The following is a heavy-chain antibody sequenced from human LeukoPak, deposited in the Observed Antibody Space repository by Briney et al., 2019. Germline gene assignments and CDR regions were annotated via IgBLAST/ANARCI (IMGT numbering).Heavy chain of an antibody. D-gene: IGHD3-10*01. J-gene: IGHJ3*02. CDR3: AKEGEGLLWFGELLQHDAFDI. V-gene: IGHV3-23*01. Sequence: PGGSLTLSCVASGFPFSSYAMSWVRQAPGKGLEWVSAISGSGGSTYYADSVKGRFTISRDNSKNTLYLQMNSLRAEDTAVYYCAKEGEGLLWFGELLQHDAFDIWGQGTMVTVSS. CDR1: GFPFSSYA. CDR2: ISGSGGST.